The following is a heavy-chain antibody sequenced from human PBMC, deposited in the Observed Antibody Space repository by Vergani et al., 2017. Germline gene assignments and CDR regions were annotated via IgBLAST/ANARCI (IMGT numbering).Heavy chain of an antibody. CDR3: VRVKGSNWNDHLYDI. Sequence: EVQLVESGGGLVQPGGSLRLSCAASGFTFSDHYMDWVRQAPGKGLEWVGHTRNKANDYTTQYAASVKGRFTISRDDSKSYLYLQMNSLQTEDTALYYCVRVKGSNWNDHLYDIWGQGTLVTVSS. CDR2: TRNKANDYTT. CDR1: GFTFSDHY. V-gene: IGHV3-72*01. D-gene: IGHD1-1*01. J-gene: IGHJ3*02.